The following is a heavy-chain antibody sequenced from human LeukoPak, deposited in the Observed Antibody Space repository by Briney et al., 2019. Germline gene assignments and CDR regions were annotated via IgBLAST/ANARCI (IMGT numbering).Heavy chain of an antibody. CDR1: GYTFTSYD. D-gene: IGHD5-18*01. CDR2: MNPNSGNT. CDR3: AKDRLILDTAMVLKGVYYYGMDV. J-gene: IGHJ6*02. Sequence: GASVKVSCKASGYTFTSYDINWVRQATGQGLEWMGWMNPNSGNTGYAQKFQGRVTMTRNTSISTAYMELSSLRSEDTAVYYCAKDRLILDTAMVLKGVYYYGMDVWGQGTTVTVSS. V-gene: IGHV1-8*01.